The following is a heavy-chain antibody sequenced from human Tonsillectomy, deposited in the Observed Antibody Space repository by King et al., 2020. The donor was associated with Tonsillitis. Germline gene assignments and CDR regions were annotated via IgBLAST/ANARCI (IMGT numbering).Heavy chain of an antibody. J-gene: IGHJ4*02. Sequence: VTLKESGPVLVKPTETLTLTCTVSGFSLSNARVGVSWIRQPPGEALEWLAHIFSTDEKSYTTSLKSRLTVSKDTSKSQVVLTMTDMDPVDTATYYCARVPTPYDFDSSTYYYFDYWGQGTLVTVSS. CDR3: ARVPTPYDFDSSTYYYFDY. V-gene: IGHV2-26*01. D-gene: IGHD3-22*01. CDR2: IFSTDEK. CDR1: GFSLSNARVG.